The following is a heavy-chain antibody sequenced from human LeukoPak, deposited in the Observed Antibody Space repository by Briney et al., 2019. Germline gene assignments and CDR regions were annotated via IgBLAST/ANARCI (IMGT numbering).Heavy chain of an antibody. J-gene: IGHJ4*02. CDR3: AGDDGRGLTMLWAFDY. D-gene: IGHD3-10*01. V-gene: IGHV4-38-2*02. CDR2: IYHSGST. CDR1: GYSISSGYY. Sequence: SETLSLTCTVSGYSISSGYYWGWIRQPPGKGLEWIGNIYHSGSTYYNPSLKSRVTISMDTSNNQFSLKLSSVTAADTAVYYCAGDDGRGLTMLWAFDYWGQGTLVTVSS.